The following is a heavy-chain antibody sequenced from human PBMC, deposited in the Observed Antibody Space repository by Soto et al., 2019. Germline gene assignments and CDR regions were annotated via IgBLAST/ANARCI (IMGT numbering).Heavy chain of an antibody. D-gene: IGHD1-1*01. V-gene: IGHV3-33*01. CDR3: ARGGVTGIVGIFGSPLDI. Sequence: QVQLVESGGGWVQPGRSLRLSCEATGFSFTTYGMHWVRQAPGKGLEWVAVIGYDGKNKYYADSEEGRFTISRDNSKNTVYIQMKSVRGYDTAFYYCARGGVTGIVGIFGSPLDIWGQGTVVTVSS. J-gene: IGHJ3*02. CDR1: GFSFTTYG. CDR2: IGYDGKNK.